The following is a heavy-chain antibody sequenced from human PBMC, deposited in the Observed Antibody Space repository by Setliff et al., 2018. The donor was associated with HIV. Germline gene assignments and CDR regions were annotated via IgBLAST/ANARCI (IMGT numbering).Heavy chain of an antibody. CDR3: VKDAYSTGKPGIS. CDR2: ISSGGEIM. CDR1: GFTFSSYS. V-gene: IGHV3-23*01. J-gene: IGHJ4*02. D-gene: IGHD2-8*02. Sequence: PGGSLRLSCAASGFTFSSYSMNWVRQAPGKGLEWVSAISSGGEIMFYADSVKGRFTISRDNSKNTLYLQMISLRVDDTAVYYCVKDAYSTGKPGISWGQGTQVTVSS.